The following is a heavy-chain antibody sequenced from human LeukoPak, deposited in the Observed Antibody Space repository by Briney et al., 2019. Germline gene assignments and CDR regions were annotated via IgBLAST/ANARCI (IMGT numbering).Heavy chain of an antibody. CDR2: ISAYNGNT. V-gene: IGHV1-18*04. D-gene: IGHD2-2*02. CDR1: GYTFTGYY. Sequence: ASVKVSCKASGYTFTGYYMHWVRQAPGQGLEWMGWISAYNGNTNYAQKLQGRVTMTTDTSTSTAYMELRSLRSDDTAVYYCARGDCSSTSCYKSYYYYGMDVWGQGTTVTVSS. CDR3: ARGDCSSTSCYKSYYYYGMDV. J-gene: IGHJ6*02.